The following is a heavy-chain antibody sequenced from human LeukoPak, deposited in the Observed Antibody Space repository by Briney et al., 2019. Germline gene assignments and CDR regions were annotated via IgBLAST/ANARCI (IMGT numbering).Heavy chain of an antibody. CDR1: GFTFRDYC. V-gene: IGHV3-11*01. CDR2: IGTGGTPI. Sequence: GGSLRLSCAAFGFTFRDYCMSWIRQAPGKGLEWVSYIGTGGTPIDYADSVKGRFTISRDDAKSSLYLQMNNVRAKDTAFYYCARIYGGYWGQGALVSVSS. D-gene: IGHD3-16*01. J-gene: IGHJ4*02. CDR3: ARIYGGY.